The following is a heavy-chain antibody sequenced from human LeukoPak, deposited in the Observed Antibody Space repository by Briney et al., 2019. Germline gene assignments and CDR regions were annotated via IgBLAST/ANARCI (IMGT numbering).Heavy chain of an antibody. Sequence: ASVKVSCKASGYTFTSYYMHWVRQAPGQGLEWMGWINPNSGGTNYAQKFQGRVTMTRDTSISTAYMELSRLRSDDTAVYYCARVIAAAGPGYYYYMDVWGKGTTVTISS. CDR1: GYTFTSYY. CDR2: INPNSGGT. CDR3: ARVIAAAGPGYYYYMDV. D-gene: IGHD6-13*01. J-gene: IGHJ6*03. V-gene: IGHV1-2*02.